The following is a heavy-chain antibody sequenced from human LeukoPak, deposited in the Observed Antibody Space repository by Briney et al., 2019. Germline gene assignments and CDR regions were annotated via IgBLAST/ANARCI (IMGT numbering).Heavy chain of an antibody. CDR1: EYRIYNYW. CDR3: ARHSYSTPYSAYDP. V-gene: IGHV5-51*01. J-gene: IGHJ5*02. D-gene: IGHD5-12*01. CDR2: IYPDDSDT. Sequence: GESLKISCKGSEYRIYNYWIGWVRQMPGKGLEWMGIIYPDDSDTRYSPSFQGQVTISADKSISTVYLQWSSLKASDTAMYYCARHSYSTPYSAYDPWGQGTLVTVSS.